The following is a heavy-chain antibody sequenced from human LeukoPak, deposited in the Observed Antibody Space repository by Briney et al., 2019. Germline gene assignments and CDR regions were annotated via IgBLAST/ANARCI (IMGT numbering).Heavy chain of an antibody. CDR3: ARAVLGPTYYYMDV. D-gene: IGHD2-15*01. J-gene: IGHJ6*03. CDR2: IIPIFGTA. CDR1: GGTFSGYA. Sequence: SVKVSYKASGGTFSGYAISWVRQAPGQGLEWMGRIIPIFGTANYAQKFQGGVTITTDESTSTAYMELSSLRSEDTAVYYCARAVLGPTYYYMDVWGKGTTVTVSS. V-gene: IGHV1-69*05.